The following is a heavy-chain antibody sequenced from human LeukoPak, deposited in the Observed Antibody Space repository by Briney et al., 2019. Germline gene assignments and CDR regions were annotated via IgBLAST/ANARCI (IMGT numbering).Heavy chain of an antibody. J-gene: IGHJ6*02. CDR2: INTNTGNP. CDR3: ARGARWGQQKVIIYGMDI. CDR1: GYTFTGYY. V-gene: IGHV7-4-1*02. Sequence: EASVKVSCKASGYTFTGYYMHWVRQAPGQGLEWMGWINTNTGNPTYAQGFTGRFVFSLDASVSTAYLQISNLKAEDTAVYYCARGARWGQQKVIIYGMDIWGQGTTVTVSS. D-gene: IGHD6-13*01.